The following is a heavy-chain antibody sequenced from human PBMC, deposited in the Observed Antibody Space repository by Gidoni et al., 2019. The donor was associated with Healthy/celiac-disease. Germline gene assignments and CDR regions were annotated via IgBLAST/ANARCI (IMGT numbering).Heavy chain of an antibody. J-gene: IGHJ4*02. CDR3: AKAAGGGYYTTRNFDY. CDR1: GFTFSSNA. V-gene: IGHV3-23*04. CDR2: ISGSGGST. Sequence: EVQLVESGGGLVQPGGSLRLSCAASGFTFSSNAMGWVRQAPGKGLEWVSAISGSGGSTYYADSVKGRFTISRDNSKNTLYLQMNSLRAEDTAVYYCAKAAGGGYYTTRNFDYWGQGTLVTVSS. D-gene: IGHD3-22*01.